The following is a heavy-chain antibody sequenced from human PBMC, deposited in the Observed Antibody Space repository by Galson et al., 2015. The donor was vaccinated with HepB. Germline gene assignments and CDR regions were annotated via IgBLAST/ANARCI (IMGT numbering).Heavy chain of an antibody. CDR2: IKRKTDGGTT. CDR3: TTDGETTVTTLAEKGYYYDSSGYYAESYYYYGMDV. Sequence: LRLSCAASGFPFRNAWMSWVRQAPGAGLEWGGRIKRKTDGGTTDYAAPVTGRFTISRDDSKNTMYLQMNSLKTDDTAVYYCTTDGETTVTTLAEKGYYYDSSGYYAESYYYYGMDVWGQGTTVTVSS. J-gene: IGHJ6*02. V-gene: IGHV3-15*01. CDR1: GFPFRNAW. D-gene: IGHD3-22*01.